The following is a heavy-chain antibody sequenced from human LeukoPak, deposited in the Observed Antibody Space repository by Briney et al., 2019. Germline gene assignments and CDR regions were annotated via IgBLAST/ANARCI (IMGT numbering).Heavy chain of an antibody. J-gene: IGHJ4*02. Sequence: GSLRLSCAASGFXFNRNGMNWVRQAPGKGLEWVALIWFDGSKEYYADSVKGRFTVSRDNSKNMLYLQMNSLRAEDTAVYYCAREQTSYLDYWGQGTLVSVSS. CDR3: AREQTSYLDY. CDR2: IWFDGSKE. V-gene: IGHV3-33*01. CDR1: GFXFNRNG.